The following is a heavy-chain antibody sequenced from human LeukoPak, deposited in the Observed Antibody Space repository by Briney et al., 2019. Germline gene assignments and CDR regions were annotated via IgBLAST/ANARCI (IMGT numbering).Heavy chain of an antibody. CDR1: GFTFSDYY. V-gene: IGHV3-11*01. Sequence: SGGSLRLSCAASGFTFSDYYMSWIRQAPGKGLEWVSYISSSGSTIYYADSVKGRFTISRDNAKNSLYLQMNSLRAEDTAVYYCARAPVRYDSSGYYTRNYYYMDVWGKGTTVTVSS. D-gene: IGHD3-22*01. J-gene: IGHJ6*03. CDR3: ARAPVRYDSSGYYTRNYYYMDV. CDR2: ISSSGSTI.